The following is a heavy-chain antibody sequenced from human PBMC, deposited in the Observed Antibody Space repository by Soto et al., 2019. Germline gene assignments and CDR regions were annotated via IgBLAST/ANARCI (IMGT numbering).Heavy chain of an antibody. D-gene: IGHD2-21*02. V-gene: IGHV1-46*01. CDR3: ARRYCGGDCLYYYYGMDV. CDR2: INPSGGTT. J-gene: IGHJ6*02. Sequence: ASVKVSCKASGYTFTTYYMHWVRQALGQGLEWMGIINPSGGTTTYAQKFQGRVTMTRDTSTSTVYMELSSLRSEDTAVYYCARRYCGGDCLYYYYGMDVWGQGTTVTVSS. CDR1: GYTFTTYY.